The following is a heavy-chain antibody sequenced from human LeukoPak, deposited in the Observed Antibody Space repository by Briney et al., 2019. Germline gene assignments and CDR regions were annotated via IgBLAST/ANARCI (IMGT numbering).Heavy chain of an antibody. CDR2: VHLDGRT. CDR1: GGSISSTNW. Sequence: PSDTLSLTCGVSGGSISSTNWWTWIRQPPGKGLEWIGEVHLDGRTNYNPSLESRLTMSVDLSENHISLKLTSVTAADTAVYYCAREGGFYRPLDYTGQGTLVTVSS. J-gene: IGHJ4*02. D-gene: IGHD3-3*01. V-gene: IGHV4-4*02. CDR3: AREGGFYRPLDY.